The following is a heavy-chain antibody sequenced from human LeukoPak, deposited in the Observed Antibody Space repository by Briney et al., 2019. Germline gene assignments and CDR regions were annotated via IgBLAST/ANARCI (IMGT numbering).Heavy chain of an antibody. V-gene: IGHV3-7*01. Sequence: GGSLRLSCAASGFTFSSYSMNWVRQAPGKGLEWVANIKQDGSEKYYVDSVKGRFTISRDNAKNSLYLQMNSLRAEDTAVYYCARTDLSVGDMDVWGKGTTVTVSS. CDR1: GFTFSSYS. CDR3: ARTDLSVGDMDV. CDR2: IKQDGSEK. D-gene: IGHD1-26*01. J-gene: IGHJ6*03.